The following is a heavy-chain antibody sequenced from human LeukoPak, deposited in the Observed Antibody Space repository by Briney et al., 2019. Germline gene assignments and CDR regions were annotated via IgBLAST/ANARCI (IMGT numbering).Heavy chain of an antibody. CDR2: INHSGST. CDR1: GGSFSGYY. CDR3: ARKSGLLLRGLRIDY. V-gene: IGHV4-34*01. D-gene: IGHD3-22*01. Sequence: SETLSLTCAVYGGSFSGYYWSWIRQPPGKGLEWIGEINHSGSTNYNPSLKSRVTISVDTSKNQFSLKLSSVTAADTAVYYCARKSGLLLRGLRIDYWGQGTLVTVSS. J-gene: IGHJ4*02.